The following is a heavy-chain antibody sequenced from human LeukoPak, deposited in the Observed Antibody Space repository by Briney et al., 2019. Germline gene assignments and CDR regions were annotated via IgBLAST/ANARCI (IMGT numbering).Heavy chain of an antibody. CDR3: ARWEDTGAFDI. CDR1: GYTFTSYD. D-gene: IGHD1-26*01. Sequence: ASVKVSCKASGYTFTSYDINWVRQATGQGLGMGWMNPNSGNTGYAQKFQGRVTITRNTSISTAYMELSSLRSEDTAVYYCARWEDTGAFDIWGQGTMVTVSS. CDR2: MNPNSGNT. V-gene: IGHV1-8*03. J-gene: IGHJ3*02.